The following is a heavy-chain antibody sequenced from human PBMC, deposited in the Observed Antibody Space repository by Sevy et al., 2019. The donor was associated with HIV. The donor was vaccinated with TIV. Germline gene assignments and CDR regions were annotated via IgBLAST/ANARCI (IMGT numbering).Heavy chain of an antibody. CDR3: AKDRVSGTYYSGDFDY. J-gene: IGHJ4*02. D-gene: IGHD3-10*01. Sequence: GGSLRLSCAASGFTFSTYAMTCVRQAPGGGLEWVSVIGGSGSSTYYADSVKGRFTISRDNSKNTLYLQMNSLRADDTAVYYCAKDRVSGTYYSGDFDYWGQGTLVTVSS. CDR2: IGGSGSST. V-gene: IGHV3-23*01. CDR1: GFTFSTYA.